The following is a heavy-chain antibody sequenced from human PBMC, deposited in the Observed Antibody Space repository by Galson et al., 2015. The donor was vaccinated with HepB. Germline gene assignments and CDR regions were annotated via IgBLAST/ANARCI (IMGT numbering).Heavy chain of an antibody. V-gene: IGHV1-69*13. Sequence: VKVSCQASGGTFSSYAISWVRQAPGQGLEWMGGIIPIFGTANYAQKFQGRVTITADESTSTAYMELSSLRSEDTAVYYCAREGNYYDSSGYYDDAFDIWGQGTMVTVSS. CDR3: AREGNYYDSSGYYDDAFDI. J-gene: IGHJ3*02. D-gene: IGHD3-22*01. CDR1: GGTFSSYA. CDR2: IIPIFGTA.